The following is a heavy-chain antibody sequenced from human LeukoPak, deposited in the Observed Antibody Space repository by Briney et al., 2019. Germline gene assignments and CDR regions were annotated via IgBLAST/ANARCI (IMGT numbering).Heavy chain of an antibody. D-gene: IGHD2-15*01. J-gene: IGHJ4*02. CDR3: ARVDTPEFDY. CDR2: ISSSSSYI. CDR1: GFTFSSYG. Sequence: GGSLRLSCAASGFTFSSYGMHWVRQAPGKGLEWVSSISSSSSYIYYADSVKGRFTISRDNAKNSLYLQMNSLRAEDTAVYYCARVDTPEFDYWGQGTLVTVSS. V-gene: IGHV3-21*01.